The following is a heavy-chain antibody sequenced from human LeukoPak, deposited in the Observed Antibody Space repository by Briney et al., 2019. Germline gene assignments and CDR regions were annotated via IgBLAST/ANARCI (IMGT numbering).Heavy chain of an antibody. V-gene: IGHV4-59*02. CDR1: GGSVSDYY. CDR2: IYYTGST. Sequence: PSETLSLTCTVSGGSVSDYYWTWIRQPPGKGLEWIGYIYYTGSTNYNPSLKSRVTISLDTSKNQFSLKLSSVTAADTAVYYCARRSKHLAPRGQYYYYYMDVWGKGTTVTVSS. D-gene: IGHD1-26*01. CDR3: ARRSKHLAPRGQYYYYYMDV. J-gene: IGHJ6*03.